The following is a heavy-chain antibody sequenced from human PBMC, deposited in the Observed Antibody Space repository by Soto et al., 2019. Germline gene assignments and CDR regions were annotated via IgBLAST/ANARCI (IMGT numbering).Heavy chain of an antibody. CDR1: GFTFKYYA. CDR2: ISGSGDKT. J-gene: IGHJ1*01. Sequence: EVQLLQSGGGLAQPGTSLRLSCAASGFTFKYYAMTWVRQAPGKGLEWVSTISGSGDKTDYADSVKGRFRVSRDNSKDTLYFQIDSLRAGDTALYYFAIESKWYGGQYVQDWGQGTLVTFSS. V-gene: IGHV3-23*01. CDR3: AIESKWYGGQYVQD. D-gene: IGHD2-8*01.